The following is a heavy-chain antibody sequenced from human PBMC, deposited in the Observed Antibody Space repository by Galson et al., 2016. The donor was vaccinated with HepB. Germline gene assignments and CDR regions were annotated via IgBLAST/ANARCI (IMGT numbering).Heavy chain of an antibody. V-gene: IGHV3-74*01. J-gene: IGHJ4*02. CDR2: INTDGSST. CDR3: TSLTIFGVVTNY. CDR1: GFTVSSDY. Sequence: SLRLSCAASGFTVSSDYMNWVRQAPGKGLVWVSRINTDGSSTSYADSVKGRFTISRDNAKNTAYLQMNSLKTEDTAVYYCTSLTIFGVVTNYWGQGTLVTVSS. D-gene: IGHD3-3*01.